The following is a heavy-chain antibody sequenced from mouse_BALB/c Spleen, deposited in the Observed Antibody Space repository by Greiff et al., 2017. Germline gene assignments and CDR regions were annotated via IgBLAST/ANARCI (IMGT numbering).Heavy chain of an antibody. CDR3: ASPYGNFAY. J-gene: IGHJ3*01. D-gene: IGHD2-10*02. CDR2: ISYSGST. CDR1: GYSITSDYA. V-gene: IGHV3-2*02. Sequence: DVQLQESGPGLVKPSQSLSLTCTVTGYSITSDYAWNWIRQFPGNKLEWMGYISYSGSTSYNPSLKSRISITRDTSKNQFFLQLNSVTTEDTATYYCASPYGNFAYWGQGTLVTVSA.